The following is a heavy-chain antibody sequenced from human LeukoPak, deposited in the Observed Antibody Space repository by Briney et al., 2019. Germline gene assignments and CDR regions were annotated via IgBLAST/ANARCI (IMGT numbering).Heavy chain of an antibody. CDR3: ARALRYNWNYGASAFDI. J-gene: IGHJ3*02. D-gene: IGHD1-7*01. CDR1: GFAFTTYA. Sequence: GGSLRLSCAASGFAFTTYAMTWIRQAPGKGLEWVSTIGPTGGDTYYADSVKGLFTISRDNSKHTLYLQMNSLRAEDTAVYYCARALRYNWNYGASAFDIWGQGTMVTVSS. V-gene: IGHV3-23*01. CDR2: IGPTGGDT.